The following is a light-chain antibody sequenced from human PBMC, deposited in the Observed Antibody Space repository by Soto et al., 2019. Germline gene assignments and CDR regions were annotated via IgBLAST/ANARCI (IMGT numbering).Light chain of an antibody. J-gene: IGLJ1*01. Sequence: QSALTQPPSVSGSPGQSITISCTGTSSDVGGYNYVSWYQQHPGKAPKLMIYEVSNRPSGVSNRFSGSKSGNTASLTISGLQAEDETDYCCRSYTSSSSVFGNGTKVTVL. CDR1: SSDVGGYNY. V-gene: IGLV2-14*01. CDR2: EVS. CDR3: RSYTSSSSV.